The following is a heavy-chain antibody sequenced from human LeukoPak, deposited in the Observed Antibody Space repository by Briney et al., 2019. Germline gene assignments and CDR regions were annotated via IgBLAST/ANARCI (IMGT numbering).Heavy chain of an antibody. V-gene: IGHV2-5*02. Sequence: SGPTLVKPTQTLTLTCTFSGFSLSTSGVGVGWIRQPPGKALEWLALIYWDDDKRYSPSLKSRLTITKDTSKNQVVLTMTNMDPVDTATYYCAHSDRNGSYYYYYYMGVWGKGTTVTVSS. J-gene: IGHJ6*03. D-gene: IGHD3-10*01. CDR2: IYWDDDK. CDR3: AHSDRNGSYYYYYYMGV. CDR1: GFSLSTSGVG.